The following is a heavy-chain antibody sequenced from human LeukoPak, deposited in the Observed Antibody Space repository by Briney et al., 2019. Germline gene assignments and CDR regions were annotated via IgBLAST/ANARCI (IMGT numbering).Heavy chain of an antibody. Sequence: PSETLSLTCTVSGGSISSSSYYWGWIRQPPGKGLEWIGSIYYSGSTYYNPSLKSRVTISVDTSKDQSSLKLSSVTAADTAVYYCARIWSSEIYWLDYWGQGTLVTVSS. J-gene: IGHJ4*02. D-gene: IGHD5-12*01. CDR3: ARIWSSEIYWLDY. CDR2: IYYSGST. CDR1: GGSISSSSYY. V-gene: IGHV4-39*07.